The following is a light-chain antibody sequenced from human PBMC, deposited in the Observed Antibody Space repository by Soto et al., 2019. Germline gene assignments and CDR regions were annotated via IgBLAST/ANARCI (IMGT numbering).Light chain of an antibody. CDR1: QNISRS. V-gene: IGKV3-15*01. CDR3: QQRSSWPLT. Sequence: EIVMTQSPVTLSVSPGERATLSCRASQNISRSLAWYQQKPGQGPSLLIYGTSTRAGGVPARFSGSGSGTDFTLTISSLEPEDFAVYYCQQRSSWPLTFGGGTKVDIK. J-gene: IGKJ4*01. CDR2: GTS.